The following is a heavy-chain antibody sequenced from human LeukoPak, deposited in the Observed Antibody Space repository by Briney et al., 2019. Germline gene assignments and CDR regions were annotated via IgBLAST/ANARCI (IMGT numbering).Heavy chain of an antibody. CDR2: IYHSGST. CDR1: GYSISSGYY. D-gene: IGHD4-17*01. CDR3: ARGSTVTTTVYYFDY. Sequence: SETLSLTCAVSGYSISSGYYWGWIRQPPGKGLEWIGSIYHSGSTYYNPSLKSRVTISVDTSKNQFSLKLSSVTAADTAVYYCARGSTVTTTVYYFDYWGQGTLVTVSS. J-gene: IGHJ4*02. V-gene: IGHV4-38-2*01.